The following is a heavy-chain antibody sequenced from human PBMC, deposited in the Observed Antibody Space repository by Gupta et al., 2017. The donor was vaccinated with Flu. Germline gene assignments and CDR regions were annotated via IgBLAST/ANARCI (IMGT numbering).Heavy chain of an antibody. CDR3: ARSFAYDSGAYYDY. D-gene: IGHD3-22*01. V-gene: IGHV3-21*01. Sequence: EVQLVESGGGLVKPGGSLRLSCAASGFTFRPYRMNWVRQAPGKGLEWVSSISSSSSYISYADSVKGRFTVSRDNAKNSLYLQMDSLRAEDTAVYYCARSFAYDSGAYYDYWGQGTLVTVSS. CDR1: GFTFRPYR. CDR2: ISSSSSYI. J-gene: IGHJ4*02.